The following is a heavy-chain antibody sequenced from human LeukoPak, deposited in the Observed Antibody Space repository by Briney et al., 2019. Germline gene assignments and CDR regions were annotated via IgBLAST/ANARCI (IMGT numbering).Heavy chain of an antibody. CDR3: AKSEYKEAAFDI. CDR2: ISGSGGST. D-gene: IGHD1-1*01. Sequence: GALRLSCAASGFTFSSYAMSWVRQAPGKGLEWVSAISGSGGSTYYADSVKGRFTISRDNSKNTLYLQMNSLRAKDTAVYYCAKSEYKEAAFDIWGQGTMVTVSS. CDR1: GFTFSSYA. V-gene: IGHV3-23*01. J-gene: IGHJ3*02.